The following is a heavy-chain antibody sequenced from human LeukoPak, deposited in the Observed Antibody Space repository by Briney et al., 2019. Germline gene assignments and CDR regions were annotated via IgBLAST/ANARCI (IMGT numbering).Heavy chain of an antibody. J-gene: IGHJ3*02. CDR3: ARLIWFGGAFDI. D-gene: IGHD3-10*01. CDR1: GYSISSGYY. Sequence: SETLSLTCTVSGYSISSGYYWGWIRQPPGKGLEWIANIYHSGNTYYNPSLKSRVTISVDTSRNQFSLKLSSVTAADTAVYYCARLIWFGGAFDIWGQGTMVTVSS. CDR2: IYHSGNT. V-gene: IGHV4-38-2*02.